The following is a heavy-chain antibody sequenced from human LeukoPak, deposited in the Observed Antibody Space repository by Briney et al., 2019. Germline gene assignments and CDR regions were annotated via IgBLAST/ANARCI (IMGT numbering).Heavy chain of an antibody. CDR1: GGSISSSSYY. D-gene: IGHD3-22*01. J-gene: IGHJ6*03. CDR3: ARDQGTMIDQYYYYMDV. V-gene: IGHV4-61*01. Sequence: PSETLSLTCTVSGGSISSSSYYWSWIRQPPGKGLEWIGYIYYSGSANYNPSLKSRVTISVDTSKNQFSLKLSSVTAADTAVYYCARDQGTMIDQYYYYMDVWGKGTTVTVSS. CDR2: IYYSGSA.